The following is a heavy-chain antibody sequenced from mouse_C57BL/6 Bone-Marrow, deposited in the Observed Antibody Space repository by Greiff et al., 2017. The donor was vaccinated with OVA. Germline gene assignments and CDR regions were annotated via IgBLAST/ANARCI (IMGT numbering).Heavy chain of an antibody. J-gene: IGHJ1*03. CDR1: GFTFSSYA. Sequence: EVKLVESGGGLVKPGGSLKLSCAASGFTFSSYAMSWVRQTPEKRLEWVATISDGGSYTYYPDNVKGRFTISRDNAKNNLYLQMSHLKSEDTAMYYCARSTTVVARWYFDVWGTGTTVTVSS. CDR3: ARSTTVVARWYFDV. V-gene: IGHV5-4*03. CDR2: ISDGGSYT. D-gene: IGHD1-1*01.